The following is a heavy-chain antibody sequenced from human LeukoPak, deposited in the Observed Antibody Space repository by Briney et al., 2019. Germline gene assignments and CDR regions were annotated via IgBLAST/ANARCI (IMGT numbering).Heavy chain of an antibody. CDR3: AKDRLITVPKLEDDVFDI. D-gene: IGHD4-17*01. Sequence: GGSLRLSCAASGFTFDDYAMHCGRQAPGKGLEWVSGISWNSGSTAYADSVKGRFTISRDNSKNSLYLQMNSLRAEDTAFYYCAKDRLITVPKLEDDVFDIWGQGTMVTVSS. CDR1: GFTFDDYA. J-gene: IGHJ3*02. V-gene: IGHV3-9*01. CDR2: ISWNSGST.